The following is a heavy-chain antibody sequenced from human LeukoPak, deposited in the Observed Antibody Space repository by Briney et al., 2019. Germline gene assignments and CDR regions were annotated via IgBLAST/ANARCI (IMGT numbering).Heavy chain of an antibody. CDR3: ARQNHYYYYMDV. CDR1: GSVFIRHW. J-gene: IGHJ6*03. V-gene: IGHV5-51*01. Sequence: GESLKISCKASGSVFIRHWIGWVRQVPGKGLEWMGVIHPEDSYSRYNAAFQGQATLSVDESTSTPYLQLSSLKASDTAIYYCARQNHYYYYMDVWGRGTTVTVSS. CDR2: IHPEDSYS.